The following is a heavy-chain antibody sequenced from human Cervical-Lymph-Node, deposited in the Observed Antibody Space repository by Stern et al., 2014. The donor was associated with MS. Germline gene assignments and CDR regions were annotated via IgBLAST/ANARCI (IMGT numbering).Heavy chain of an antibody. Sequence: QVQLQESGPGLVRPSETLSLTCTVSAASISNDYWSWIRQPPGRGLEWIGYIYYGGLTDYNPSLKSRGTISADRTENQFSLKLTSVPSADTAVYYCARSEGGDGHYFASWGQGTQFPVSS. D-gene: IGHD2-21*02. CDR2: IYYGGLT. V-gene: IGHV4-59*13. CDR1: AASISNDY. J-gene: IGHJ4*02. CDR3: ARSEGGDGHYFAS.